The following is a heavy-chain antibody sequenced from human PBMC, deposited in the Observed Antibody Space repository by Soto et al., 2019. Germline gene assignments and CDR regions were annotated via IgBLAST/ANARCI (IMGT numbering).Heavy chain of an antibody. CDR1: GFTFSGFD. CDR2: IGTAGDT. CDR3: AKSQEIGTHFFDS. V-gene: IGHV3-13*01. Sequence: GGSLRLSCEASGFTFSGFDMHWVRQPTGKGLEWVSSIGTAGDTYYAISVKGRFTISRDNAKNSLSLQMNSLRAGDMAVYFCAKSQEIGTHFFDSWGQGTQVTVSS. D-gene: IGHD6-13*01. J-gene: IGHJ4*02.